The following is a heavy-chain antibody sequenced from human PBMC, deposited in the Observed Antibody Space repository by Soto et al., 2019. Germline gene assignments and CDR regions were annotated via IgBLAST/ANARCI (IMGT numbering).Heavy chain of an antibody. CDR1: GGTFSTHA. Sequence: QVQLVQSGAEVKKPGSSVKVSCKASGGTFSTHAISWVRQAPGQGLEWLGGIIPTLGTPNYAQKFRGRVTVTADEYTSTAYMELSRLTSEDTAVYYCARAAFRSGYYGYYYGMDVWGQGTAVNV. J-gene: IGHJ6*02. CDR3: ARAAFRSGYYGYYYGMDV. D-gene: IGHD3-3*01. V-gene: IGHV1-69*01. CDR2: IIPTLGTP.